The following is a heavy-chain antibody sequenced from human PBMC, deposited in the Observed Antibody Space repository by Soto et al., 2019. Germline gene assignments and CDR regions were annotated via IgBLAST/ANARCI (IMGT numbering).Heavy chain of an antibody. Sequence: SERMSITCTVCGASISSFYWGWILKSAGKVLEWIGRIYATGTTGYNPSLKSRFMMSVGTCQKQFSLKLRSVTAAAPAVCDCERGGTKTFRDWLDPWGEPISVTVSS. CDR1: GASISSFY. J-gene: IGHJ5*02. V-gene: IGHV4-4*07. CDR3: ERGGTKTFRDWLDP. D-gene: IGHD1-1*01. CDR2: IYATGTT.